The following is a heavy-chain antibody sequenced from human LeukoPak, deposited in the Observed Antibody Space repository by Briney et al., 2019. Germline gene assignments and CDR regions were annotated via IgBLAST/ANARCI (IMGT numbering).Heavy chain of an antibody. D-gene: IGHD2-15*01. CDR1: GGSINNYY. CDR2: IHTRGST. CDR3: ARGRYCSADICSGGDAFDI. J-gene: IGHJ3*02. V-gene: IGHV4-4*07. Sequence: SETLFLTCTVSGGSINNYYWSWIRQPAGKGLEWIGRIHTRGSTNYNPSLKSRVTMSVDTSKNQFSLKLSSVTAADTAVYYCARGRYCSADICSGGDAFDIWGQGTMVSVSS.